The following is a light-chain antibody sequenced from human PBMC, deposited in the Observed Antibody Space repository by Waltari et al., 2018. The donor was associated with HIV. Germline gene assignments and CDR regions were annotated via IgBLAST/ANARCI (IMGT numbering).Light chain of an antibody. CDR2: GKN. CDR3: NSRDSTGNHLVV. V-gene: IGLV3-19*01. Sequence: SSGVAQDPAVSVALGQTVTITCRGDSFRTYYATWYQQKPGQAPELIFYGKNSRPPGIPDRFSGSTVGNTAFLTITGAQAEDEAAYYCNSRDSTGNHLVVFGGGTKLTVL. CDR1: SFRTYY. J-gene: IGLJ2*01.